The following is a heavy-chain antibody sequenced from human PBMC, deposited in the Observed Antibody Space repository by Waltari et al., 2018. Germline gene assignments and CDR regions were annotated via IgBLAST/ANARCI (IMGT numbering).Heavy chain of an antibody. CDR2: INHSGST. J-gene: IGHJ4*02. Sequence: QVQLQQWGAGLLKPSETLSLTCAVYGGSFSGYYLSWIRQPPGKGLEWIGEINHSGSTNYNPSLKSRVTISVDTSKNQFSLKLSSVTAADTAVYYCARAKGMVLSRAGRAAAGSNFDYWGQGTLVTVSS. CDR1: GGSFSGYY. V-gene: IGHV4-34*01. CDR3: ARAKGMVLSRAGRAAAGSNFDY. D-gene: IGHD6-13*01.